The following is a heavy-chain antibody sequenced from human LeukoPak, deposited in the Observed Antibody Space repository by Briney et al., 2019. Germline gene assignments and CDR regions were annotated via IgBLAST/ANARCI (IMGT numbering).Heavy chain of an antibody. V-gene: IGHV3-23*01. D-gene: IGHD3-22*01. CDR3: AKGLMMIVVVITPFDY. Sequence: GGSLRLSCAASGFTVSSNYMSWVRQAPGKGLEWVSAISGSGGSTYYADSVKGRFTISRDNSKNTLYLQMNSLRAEDTAVYYCAKGLMMIVVVITPFDYWGQGTLVTVSS. J-gene: IGHJ4*02. CDR2: ISGSGGST. CDR1: GFTVSSNY.